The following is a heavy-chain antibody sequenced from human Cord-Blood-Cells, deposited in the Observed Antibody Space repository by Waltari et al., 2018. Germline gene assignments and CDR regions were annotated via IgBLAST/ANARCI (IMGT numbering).Heavy chain of an antibody. D-gene: IGHD3-22*01. J-gene: IGHJ4*02. V-gene: IGHV4-34*01. CDR1: GGSFSGYY. CDR3: ARADSSGYDY. Sequence: QVQLQQWGAGLLKPSETLSLTCAVYGGSFSGYYWSWIRQPPGKGLEWIGEINHGGSTNENPALKSRVTMSGDTSKNQLSLRLSSVTAADTAVYYGARADSSGYDYWGQGTLVTVSS. CDR2: INHGGST.